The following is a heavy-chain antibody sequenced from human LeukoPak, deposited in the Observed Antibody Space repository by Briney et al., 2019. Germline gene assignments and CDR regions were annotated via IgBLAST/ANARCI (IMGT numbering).Heavy chain of an antibody. V-gene: IGHV4-61*02. CDR2: IYTSGST. Sequence: PSETLSLTCTVSGGSISSGFYYWSWIRQPAGKGLEWIRRIYTSGSTNYNPSLKSRVTISVDTSKNQFSLSLSSVTAADTAVYYCERGDGCSTSCHIYYYYYMDVWGKGTTVTVSS. CDR1: GGSISSGFYY. J-gene: IGHJ6*03. CDR3: ERGDGCSTSCHIYYYYYMDV. D-gene: IGHD2-2*02.